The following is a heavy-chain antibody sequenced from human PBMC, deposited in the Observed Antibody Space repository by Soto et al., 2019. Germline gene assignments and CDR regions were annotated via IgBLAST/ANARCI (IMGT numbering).Heavy chain of an antibody. CDR1: GYTFTSYY. D-gene: IGHD4-4*01. V-gene: IGHV1-46*01. CDR2: INPSGGST. Sequence: QVQLVQSGAEVKKPGASVKVSCKASGYTFTSYYIHWVRQAPGQGLEWMGIINPSGGSTTYAQKFXGXVSXTRDTSTSTVYMELSSLKSEDTAVYFCATHDYINNSGFFDYWGQGTLVTVSS. J-gene: IGHJ4*02. CDR3: ATHDYINNSGFFDY.